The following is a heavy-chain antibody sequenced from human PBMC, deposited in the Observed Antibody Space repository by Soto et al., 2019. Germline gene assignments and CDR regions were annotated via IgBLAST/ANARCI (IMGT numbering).Heavy chain of an antibody. CDR2: INAGNGNT. Sequence: GASVKVSCKASGYTFTGYAMHWVRQAPGQRLEWMGWINAGNGNTKYSQKFQGRVTITRDTSASTAYMELSSLRSEDTAVYYCAKYYYGSGSYYKGYNWFDPWGQGTLVTVSS. D-gene: IGHD3-10*01. CDR3: AKYYYGSGSYYKGYNWFDP. CDR1: GYTFTGYA. J-gene: IGHJ5*02. V-gene: IGHV1-3*01.